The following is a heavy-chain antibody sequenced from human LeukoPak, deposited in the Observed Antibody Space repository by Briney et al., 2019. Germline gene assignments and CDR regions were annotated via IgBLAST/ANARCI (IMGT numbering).Heavy chain of an antibody. D-gene: IGHD2-15*01. V-gene: IGHV1-46*01. CDR1: GYTFTSYY. CDR2: INPSGGST. J-gene: IGHJ3*02. CDR3: ARNFRGYCSGGSCYRNAFDI. Sequence: ASVKVSCKASGYTFTSYYMHWVRQAPGQGLEWMGIINPSGGSTSYAQKFQGRVTVTRDTSTSTVYMELSSLRSEDTAVYYCARNFRGYCSGGSCYRNAFDIWGQGTMVTVSS.